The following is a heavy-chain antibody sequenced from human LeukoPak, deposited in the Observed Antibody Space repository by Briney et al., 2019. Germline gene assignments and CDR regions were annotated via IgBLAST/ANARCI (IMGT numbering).Heavy chain of an antibody. J-gene: IGHJ6*02. Sequence: GESLKISCKCSGYSSTSYCIGWVRQMPGKGLEWMGIIYPGDSANRYNPSFQSQATISAANTISTAFLQWSILNAADTAMYYCTRRSTFSGNSGYYYYGMDVWGQGTTVTVYS. CDR1: GYSSTSYC. CDR3: TRRSTFSGNSGYYYYGMDV. CDR2: IYPGDSAN. V-gene: IGHV5-51*01. D-gene: IGHD4-23*01.